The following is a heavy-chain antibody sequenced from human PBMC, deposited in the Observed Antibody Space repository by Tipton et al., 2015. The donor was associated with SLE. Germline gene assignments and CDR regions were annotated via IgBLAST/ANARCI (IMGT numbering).Heavy chain of an antibody. D-gene: IGHD1-26*01. Sequence: GSLRLSCAASGFTFSSYAMYWVRQAPGKGLEWVSLIYSGVTTSYADSVKGRFTISRDNSKNRLFLQMNGLRAEDTAVYYCARDVVGATEGLDYWGQGTLVTVSS. J-gene: IGHJ4*02. CDR3: ARDVVGATEGLDY. CDR2: IYSGVTT. V-gene: IGHV3-23*03. CDR1: GFTFSSYA.